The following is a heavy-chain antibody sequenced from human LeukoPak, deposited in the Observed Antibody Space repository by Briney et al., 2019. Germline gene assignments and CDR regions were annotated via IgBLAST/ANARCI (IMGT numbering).Heavy chain of an antibody. Sequence: AAVKVSCKASGYTFTAYYMHWVQEAPGQGLEWVGWINPYSGGRNYAQKFQGRVTMTRDTSISTAYMELSSLRSDDAAVYYCASTENCDYWGQGTLVTVSS. CDR1: GYTFTAYY. CDR2: INPYSGGR. J-gene: IGHJ4*02. V-gene: IGHV1-2*02. CDR3: ASTENCDY.